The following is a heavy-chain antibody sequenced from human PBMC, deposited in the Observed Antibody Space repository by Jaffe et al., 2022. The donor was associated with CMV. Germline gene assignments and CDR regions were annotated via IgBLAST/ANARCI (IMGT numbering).Heavy chain of an antibody. CDR3: ARLAAAGHPSQYYYYYGMDV. V-gene: IGHV1-2*02. CDR2: INPNSGGT. Sequence: QVQLVQSGAEVKKPGASVKVSCKASGYTFTGYYMHWVRQAPGQGLEWMGWINPNSGGTNYAQKFQGRVTMTRDTSISTAYMELSRLRSDDTAVYYCARLAAAGHPSQYYYYYGMDVWGQGTTVTVSS. J-gene: IGHJ6*02. CDR1: GYTFTGYY. D-gene: IGHD6-13*01.